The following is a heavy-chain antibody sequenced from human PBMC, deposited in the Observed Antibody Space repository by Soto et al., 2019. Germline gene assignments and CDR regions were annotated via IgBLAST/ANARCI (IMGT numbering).Heavy chain of an antibody. V-gene: IGHV4-59*12. CDR1: GGSISSYY. CDR3: ARDRSSTGFFDY. J-gene: IGHJ4*02. Sequence: SETLSLTCTVSGGSISSYYWSWIRQPPGKGLEWIGYIYYRGSTNYNPSLKSRVTISVDTSKNQFSLKPSSVTAADTAVYYCARDRSSTGFFDYWGQGTLVTVSS. CDR2: IYYRGST.